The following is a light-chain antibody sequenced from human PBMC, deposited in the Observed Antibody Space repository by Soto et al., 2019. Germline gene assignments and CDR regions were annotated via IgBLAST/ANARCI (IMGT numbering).Light chain of an antibody. CDR2: QAS. Sequence: IQMTQSPSTLSASVGDRVTVTCRASQDISRSLAWYQQKPGQAPKLLMYQASNLEREVPSRFSGSGSGTEFTLTISSLQPDDFATYYCQQYKRHSPYTFGQGTKLEI. CDR3: QQYKRHSPYT. V-gene: IGKV1-5*03. J-gene: IGKJ2*01. CDR1: QDISRS.